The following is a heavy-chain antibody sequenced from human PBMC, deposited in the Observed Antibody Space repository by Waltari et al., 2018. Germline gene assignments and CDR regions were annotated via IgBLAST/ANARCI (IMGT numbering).Heavy chain of an antibody. CDR2: INPNSGGT. J-gene: IGHJ4*02. CDR1: GYTFTGYY. Sequence: QVHLVQSGAEVKKPGASVKVPCKASGYTFTGYYMPWVRQAPGQGLEWMGWINPNSGGTNYEQKFQGRVTMTRDTSISTAYMELSRLRSDDTAVYYCATGPDYGDYNLDYWGQGTLVTVSS. V-gene: IGHV1-2*02. CDR3: ATGPDYGDYNLDY. D-gene: IGHD4-17*01.